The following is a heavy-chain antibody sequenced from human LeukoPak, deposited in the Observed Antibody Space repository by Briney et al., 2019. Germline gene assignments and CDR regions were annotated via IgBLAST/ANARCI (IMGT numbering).Heavy chain of an antibody. CDR2: IYYSGST. D-gene: IGHD1-26*01. Sequence: SETLSLTCTVSGGSISSYYWSWIRQPPGKGLEWIGYIYYSGSTNYNPSLKSRVTISVDTSKNQFSLKLSSVTAADTAVYYCAREGSYKGVDYWGQGTLVTVSS. CDR1: GGSISSYY. V-gene: IGHV4-59*01. CDR3: AREGSYKGVDY. J-gene: IGHJ4*02.